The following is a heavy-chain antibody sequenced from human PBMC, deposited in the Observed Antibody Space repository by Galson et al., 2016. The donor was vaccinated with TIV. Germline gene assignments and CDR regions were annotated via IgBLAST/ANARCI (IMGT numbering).Heavy chain of an antibody. CDR3: GRVSRGNVGVVDATDAFDI. CDR2: INHSGHT. Sequence: TLSLTCAVYGGSLSDYYWSWIRQPPGKGLEWIGEINHSGHTHHNPSLKSRVTISLDTSKNQFSLTLTSVTAADTALFYCGRVSRGNVGVVDATDAFDIWDQGTMVTVSS. CDR1: GGSLSDYY. D-gene: IGHD2-15*01. J-gene: IGHJ3*02. V-gene: IGHV4-34*01.